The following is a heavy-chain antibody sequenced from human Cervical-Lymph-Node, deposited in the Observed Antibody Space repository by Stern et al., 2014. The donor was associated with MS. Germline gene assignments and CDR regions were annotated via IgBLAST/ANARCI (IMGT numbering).Heavy chain of an antibody. CDR1: GASITSYY. CDR3: ARATDL. V-gene: IGHV4-59*01. CDR2: IYYSGTP. Sequence: VQLVESGPGLLRPSETLSLTCTVSGASITSYYWRWIRQPPGKGLEWICYIYYSGTPNYNASLKGRVAISIDTSKTQFSLRLSSVTAADTAVYYCARATDLWGQGTLVTVSS. J-gene: IGHJ5*02.